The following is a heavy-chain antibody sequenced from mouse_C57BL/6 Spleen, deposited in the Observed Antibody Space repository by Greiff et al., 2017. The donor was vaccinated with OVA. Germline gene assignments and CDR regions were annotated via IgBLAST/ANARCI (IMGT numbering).Heavy chain of an antibody. Sequence: QVQLQQPGAELVRPGSSVKLSCKASGYTFTSYWMHWVQQRPIQGLEWIGNIDPSDSETHYNQKVKDKATLTGDKSSSTAYMQLSSLTSEDSAVYYCTRLTTIVATRNYWGQGTTLTVSS. CDR1: GYTFTSYW. V-gene: IGHV1-52*01. J-gene: IGHJ2*01. CDR3: TRLTTIVATRNY. CDR2: IDPSDSET. D-gene: IGHD1-1*01.